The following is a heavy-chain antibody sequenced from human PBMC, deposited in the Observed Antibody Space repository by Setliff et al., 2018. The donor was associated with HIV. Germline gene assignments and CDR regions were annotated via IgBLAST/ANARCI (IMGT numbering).Heavy chain of an antibody. Sequence: PGESLKISCQGSGYTFSNYWIAWVRQLPGKGLEWMGIIDPADSETKYSPSFRGQVTISADTSTNTAYLHWSTLKASDTAIYYCARANNWFDPWGQGTLVTVSS. CDR1: GYTFSNYW. CDR2: IDPADSET. J-gene: IGHJ5*02. V-gene: IGHV5-51*01. CDR3: ARANNWFDP.